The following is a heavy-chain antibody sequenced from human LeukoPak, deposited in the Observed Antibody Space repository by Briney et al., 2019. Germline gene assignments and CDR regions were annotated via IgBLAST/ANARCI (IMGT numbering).Heavy chain of an antibody. J-gene: IGHJ4*02. CDR2: VFYSGST. D-gene: IGHD1-26*01. CDR3: ATRRSGSHPCY. V-gene: IGHV4-39*01. CDR1: GASVSSSSYY. Sequence: SETLSLTCTVSGASVSSSSYYWEWIRQPPGKGLEWVGSVFYSGSTNYNPSLKSRITMSVDTSKNQFSLRLNSVTATDTAVYYCATRRSGSHPCYWGQGTLVTVSS.